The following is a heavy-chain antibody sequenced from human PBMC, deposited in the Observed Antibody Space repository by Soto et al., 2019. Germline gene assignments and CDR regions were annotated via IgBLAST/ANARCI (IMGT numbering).Heavy chain of an antibody. CDR2: IYYSGST. D-gene: IGHD3-3*01. V-gene: IGHV4-39*02. CDR1: DDSLSSSNYY. J-gene: IGHJ4*01. Sequence: QLQLQASGPGLVKPSGTLSLTCSVSDDSLSSSNYYWGWIRQPPGKGLEWIGSIYYSGSTYFNPTLTSRVSMSLDMSKNSSPLQLTALPAAHPAVYQCPSYELWTVYLSQFLSDYWGQATLVTASA. CDR3: PSYELWTVYLSQFLSDY.